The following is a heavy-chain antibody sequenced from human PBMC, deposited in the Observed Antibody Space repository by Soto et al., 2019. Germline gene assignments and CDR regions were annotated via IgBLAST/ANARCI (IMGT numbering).Heavy chain of an antibody. J-gene: IGHJ6*02. CDR3: ARENGRAYLRAAAGLQNGMDV. CDR2: INAGNGNT. V-gene: IGHV1-3*05. CDR1: GYTFTSYA. Sequence: QVQLVQSGAEEKKPGASVKVSCKASGYTFTSYAMHWVRQAPGQRLEWMGWINAGNGNTKYSQKFQGRVTITRDTSASTAYMELSSLRSEDTAVYYCARENGRAYLRAAAGLQNGMDVWGQGTTVTVSS. D-gene: IGHD6-13*01.